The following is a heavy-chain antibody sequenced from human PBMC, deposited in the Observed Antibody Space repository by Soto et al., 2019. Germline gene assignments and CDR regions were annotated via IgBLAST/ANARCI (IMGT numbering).Heavy chain of an antibody. D-gene: IGHD3-16*01. J-gene: IGHJ3*02. CDR1: GYSFTSKW. CDR2: IYPGDSDT. V-gene: IGHV5-51*01. Sequence: GESLKISCKGSGYSFTSKWIAWVRQMPGKGLEWMGIIYPGDSDTRYSPSFQGQVTISVEKSISTVYLQWGSLKASDTAMYYCARGSFGTMAAFDIWGQGTMVTVSS. CDR3: ARGSFGTMAAFDI.